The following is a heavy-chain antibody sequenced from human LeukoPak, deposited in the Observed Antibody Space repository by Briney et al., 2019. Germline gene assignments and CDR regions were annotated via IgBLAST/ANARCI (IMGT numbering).Heavy chain of an antibody. D-gene: IGHD6-13*01. V-gene: IGHV3-23*01. CDR3: AKTTATANPFDY. CDR1: GFTFNNYG. Sequence: GGSLRLSCAASGFTFNNYGMRWVRQAPGKGLEWVSIISAGDDSTYYADSVKGRFTISRDISKNTLYLQMNSLRAEDTAVYYCAKTTATANPFDYWGQGTLVTVSS. J-gene: IGHJ4*02. CDR2: ISAGDDST.